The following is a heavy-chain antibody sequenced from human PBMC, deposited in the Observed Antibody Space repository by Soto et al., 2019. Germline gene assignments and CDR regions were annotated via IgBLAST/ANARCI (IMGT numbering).Heavy chain of an antibody. CDR1: GFTSSSYW. CDR3: ARSEGYESDFKYYYYYGMDV. CDR2: INSDGSST. J-gene: IGHJ6*02. D-gene: IGHD2-21*02. Sequence: GGSLRLSCAASGFTSSSYWMHWVRQAPGKGLVWVSRINSDGSSTSYADSVRGRFTISRDNAKNTLYLQMNSLRAEDTAVYYCARSEGYESDFKYYYYYGMDVWGQGTTVTVSS. V-gene: IGHV3-74*01.